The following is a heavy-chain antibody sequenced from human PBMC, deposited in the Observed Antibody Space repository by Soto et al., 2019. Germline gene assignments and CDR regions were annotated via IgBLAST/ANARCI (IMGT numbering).Heavy chain of an antibody. CDR2: LYSSRDT. D-gene: IGHD2-8*02. V-gene: IGHV4-39*02. J-gene: IGHJ4*02. CDR1: GGSISSNSYS. CDR3: ARDKITGLFDY. Sequence: SETLSLTCSFSGGSISSNSYSWGWIRQPPGKGLEWIGTLYSSRDTYYNPSLKSRVTISADTSQNQFSLDLTSVTAADTAVYYCARDKITGLFDYWGQGTLVTVS.